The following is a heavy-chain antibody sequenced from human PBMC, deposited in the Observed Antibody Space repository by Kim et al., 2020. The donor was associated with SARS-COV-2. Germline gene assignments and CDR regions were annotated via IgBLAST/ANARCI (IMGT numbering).Heavy chain of an antibody. D-gene: IGHD2-15*01. CDR1: GFTFSSYG. CDR3: ARCSGGSCYSGLEAFDI. V-gene: IGHV3-30*03. J-gene: IGHJ3*02. Sequence: GGSLRLSCAASGFTFSSYGMHWVRQAPGKGLEWVAVISYDGSNKYYADSVKGRFTISRDNSKNTLYLQMNSLRAEDTAVYYCARCSGGSCYSGLEAFDIWGQGTMVTVSS. CDR2: ISYDGSNK.